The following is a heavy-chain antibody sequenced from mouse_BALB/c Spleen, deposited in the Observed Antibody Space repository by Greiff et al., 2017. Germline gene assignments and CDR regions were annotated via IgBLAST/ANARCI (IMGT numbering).Heavy chain of an antibody. V-gene: IGHV5-12-1*01. D-gene: IGHD2-2*01. CDR3: ARHGWGYDWAY. CDR1: GFAFSSYD. CDR2: ISSGGGST. J-gene: IGHJ3*01. Sequence: EVMLVESGGGLVKPGGSLKLSCAASGFAFSSYDMSWVRQTPEKRLEWVAYISSGGGSTYYPDTVKGRFTISRDNAKNTLYLQMSSLKSEDTAMYYCARHGWGYDWAYWGQGTLVTVSA.